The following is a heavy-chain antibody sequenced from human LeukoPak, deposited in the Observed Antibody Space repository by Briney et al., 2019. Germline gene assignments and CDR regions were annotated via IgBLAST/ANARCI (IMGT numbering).Heavy chain of an antibody. CDR3: ARGPGGDYAPFDY. Sequence: ASVKVSCKASGYTFTSYGISWVRQAPGQGLEWMGWISAYNGNTEYSQKFQGRVTITRDTSASTAYMEVSSLRSEDTAVYYCARGPGGDYAPFDYWGQGTLVTVSS. CDR2: ISAYNGNT. V-gene: IGHV1-18*01. CDR1: GYTFTSYG. D-gene: IGHD4-17*01. J-gene: IGHJ4*02.